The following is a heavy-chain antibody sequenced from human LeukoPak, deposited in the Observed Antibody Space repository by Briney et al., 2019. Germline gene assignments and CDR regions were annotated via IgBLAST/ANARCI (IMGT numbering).Heavy chain of an antibody. CDR3: ARPEGCYYDSSGYGY. Sequence: SVKVSCKASGGTFSSYAISWVRQAPGQGLEWMGRIIPILGIANYAQKFQGRVTITADKSTSTAYTELSSLRSEDTAVYYCARPEGCYYDSSGYGYWGQGTLVTVSS. J-gene: IGHJ4*02. CDR1: GGTFSSYA. V-gene: IGHV1-69*04. CDR2: IIPILGIA. D-gene: IGHD3-22*01.